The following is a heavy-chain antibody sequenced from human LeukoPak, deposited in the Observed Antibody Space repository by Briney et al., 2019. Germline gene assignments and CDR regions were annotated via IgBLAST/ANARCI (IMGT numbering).Heavy chain of an antibody. CDR1: GYTLTELS. CDR3: ATEGIAVAGNYYYMDV. Sequence: ASVKVSCKVSGYTLTELSMHWVRQAPGKGLEWMGGFDPEDGETIYAQKFQGRVTMTEDTSTDTAYMELSSLRSEDTAVYYCATEGIAVAGNYYYMDVWGKGTTVTVSS. J-gene: IGHJ6*03. V-gene: IGHV1-24*01. CDR2: FDPEDGET. D-gene: IGHD6-19*01.